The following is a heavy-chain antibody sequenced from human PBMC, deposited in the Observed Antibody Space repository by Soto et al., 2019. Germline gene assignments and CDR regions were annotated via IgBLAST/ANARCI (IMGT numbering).Heavy chain of an antibody. CDR3: ARASDCSSTSCYPYYYYYGMDV. Sequence: LSLTCTVSGGSISSGCYYWSWIRQHPGKGLEWIGYIYYSGSTYYNPSLKSRVTISVDTSKNQFSLELSSVTAADTAVYYCARASDCSSTSCYPYYYYYGMDVWGQGTTVTVSS. J-gene: IGHJ6*02. CDR2: IYYSGST. V-gene: IGHV4-31*03. CDR1: GGSISSGCYY. D-gene: IGHD2-2*01.